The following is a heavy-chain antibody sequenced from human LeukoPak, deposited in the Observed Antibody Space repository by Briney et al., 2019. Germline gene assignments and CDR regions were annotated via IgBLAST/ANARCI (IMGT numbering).Heavy chain of an antibody. Sequence: GGSLRLSCTASGFTFGDYAMSWVRQAPGKGLEWVGFIRSKAYGGTTEYAASVKGRFTISRDDSKSIAYLQMNSLKTEDTAVYYCTRTTCPSTSCGGYYHYYYMDVWGKGTTVTVSS. CDR2: IRSKAYGGTT. CDR1: GFTFGDYA. CDR3: TRTTCPSTSCGGYYHYYYMDV. J-gene: IGHJ6*03. D-gene: IGHD2-2*01. V-gene: IGHV3-49*04.